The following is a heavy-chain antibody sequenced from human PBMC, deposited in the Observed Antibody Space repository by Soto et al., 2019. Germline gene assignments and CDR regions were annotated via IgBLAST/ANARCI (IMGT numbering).Heavy chain of an antibody. V-gene: IGHV5-51*01. D-gene: IGHD5-18*01. CDR3: ASARGYSYGYLEPYHYYGMAV. CDR1: EYNFTTNW. CDR2: IYPADSDT. J-gene: IGHJ6*02. Sequence: GESLKISCKGSEYNFTTNWIGWVRQMPEKGLEWMGIIYPADSDTRYSPSFQGQVAISVDKSISTAYLQWSSLKASDTAIYYCASARGYSYGYLEPYHYYGMAVWGQGTTVTVSS.